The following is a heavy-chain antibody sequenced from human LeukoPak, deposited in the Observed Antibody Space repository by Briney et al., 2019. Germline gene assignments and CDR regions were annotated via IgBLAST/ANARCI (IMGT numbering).Heavy chain of an antibody. Sequence: GGSLRLSCAASGFTFSSYAMSWVRQAPGKGLEWVSAISGSGGSTYYADSVKGRFTISRDNAKNSLFLQMNSLRAEDTAVYYCASRGGNYQLLYPYFHHWGQGTLVTVSS. V-gene: IGHV3-23*01. D-gene: IGHD2-2*02. CDR2: ISGSGGST. CDR3: ASRGGNYQLLYPYFHH. J-gene: IGHJ1*01. CDR1: GFTFSSYA.